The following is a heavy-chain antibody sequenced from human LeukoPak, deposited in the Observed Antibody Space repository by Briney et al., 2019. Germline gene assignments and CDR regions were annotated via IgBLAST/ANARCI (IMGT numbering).Heavy chain of an antibody. D-gene: IGHD3-10*01. J-gene: IGHJ6*02. Sequence: PGGSLRLSCTASGFTVSRNYMSWARLAPGKGLEWVAIITTAGATHYATSVKARSTISRDNSKNTMYLQMNSLRVEDTAVYYCATRGLSGYYYGMDVWGQGTAVTVSS. CDR1: GFTVSRNY. CDR2: ITTAGAT. CDR3: ATRGLSGYYYGMDV. V-gene: IGHV3-66*01.